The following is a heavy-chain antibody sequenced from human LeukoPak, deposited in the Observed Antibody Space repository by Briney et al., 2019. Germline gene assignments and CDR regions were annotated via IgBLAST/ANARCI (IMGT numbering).Heavy chain of an antibody. Sequence: GGSLRLSCAASGFTFSSYWMNWARQAPGKGLEWVAVISYDGSNKYYADSVKGRFTISRDNSKNTLYLQMNSLRAEDTAVYYCAREVEYSIPAMGYWGQGTLVTVSS. J-gene: IGHJ4*02. D-gene: IGHD6-6*01. CDR3: AREVEYSIPAMGY. V-gene: IGHV3-30*03. CDR1: GFTFSSYW. CDR2: ISYDGSNK.